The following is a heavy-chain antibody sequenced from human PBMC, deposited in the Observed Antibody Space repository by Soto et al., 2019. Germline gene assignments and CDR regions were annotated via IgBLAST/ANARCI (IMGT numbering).Heavy chain of an antibody. CDR1: GYSFTSYG. Sequence: QVHLVQSGAEVRKPGASVKVSCKASGYSFTSYGISWVRQAPGQGLEWMGWISTDNGNTNYAHNLQGRVSMTIDPSTSTAYMERWSLGSDDTAVYYFALDVPDISLFVYYYGMDVWGKVTTVTVSS. CDR2: ISTDNGNT. J-gene: IGHJ6*04. D-gene: IGHD2-21*01. V-gene: IGHV1-18*01. CDR3: ALDVPDISLFVYYYGMDV.